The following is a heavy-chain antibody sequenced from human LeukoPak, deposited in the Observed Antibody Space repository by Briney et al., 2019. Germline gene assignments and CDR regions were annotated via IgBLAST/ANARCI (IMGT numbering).Heavy chain of an antibody. CDR2: IYYSGST. Sequence: SETLSLTCTVSGDSISGSAYYWSWIRQFPGKGLEWIGYIYYSGSTYYNPSLKSRVTISVDTSKNQFSLKLSSVTAADTAVYYCARTYYYDSSNYYFDYWGQGTLVTVSS. J-gene: IGHJ4*02. CDR3: ARTYYYDSSNYYFDY. CDR1: GDSISGSAYY. D-gene: IGHD3-22*01. V-gene: IGHV4-31*03.